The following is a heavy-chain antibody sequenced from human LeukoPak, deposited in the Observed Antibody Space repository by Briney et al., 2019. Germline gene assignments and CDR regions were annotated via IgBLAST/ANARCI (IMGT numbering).Heavy chain of an antibody. D-gene: IGHD3-22*01. CDR2: TYYRSKWYN. CDR3: ARTKVSYYYDSSGYYPFDY. CDR1: GDSVSSNSAA. J-gene: IGHJ4*02. Sequence: SQTLSLTCAISGDSVSSNSAAWNWIWQSPSRGLEWLGRTYYRSKWYNDYAVSVKSRITINPDTSKNQFSLQLNSVTPEDTAVYYCARTKVSYYYDSSGYYPFDYWGQGTLVTVSS. V-gene: IGHV6-1*01.